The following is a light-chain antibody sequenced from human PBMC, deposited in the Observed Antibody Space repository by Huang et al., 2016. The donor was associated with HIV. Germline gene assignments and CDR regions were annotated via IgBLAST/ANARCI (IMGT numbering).Light chain of an antibody. J-gene: IGKJ1*01. CDR1: QSINNN. CDR3: QQYDSWPRT. V-gene: IGKV3-15*01. CDR2: DTS. Sequence: EIVMTQSPVTLSVSPGERATLSCRASQSINNNLAWYQQKPGQGPSLLLYDTSTRATDIPARFSCSGSATDFTLTISNVQSEDFATYYCQQYDSWPRTFGQGTKVEIK.